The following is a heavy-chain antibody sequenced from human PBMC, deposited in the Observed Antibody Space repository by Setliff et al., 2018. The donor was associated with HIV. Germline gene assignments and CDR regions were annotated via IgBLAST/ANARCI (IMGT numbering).Heavy chain of an antibody. D-gene: IGHD5-18*01. Sequence: PSETLSLTCTVSGDSISSDFYWGWTRQPPGKGLEWIGSIYHSGNTYYMPSLQRRVTISVDMSKNQFSLRLSSVTAADTAVYYCARAVNQNKAMVYRARWGWYFDLWGRGTLVTVSS. J-gene: IGHJ2*01. CDR3: ARAVNQNKAMVYRARWGWYFDL. CDR2: IYHSGNT. V-gene: IGHV4-38-2*02. CDR1: GDSISSDFY.